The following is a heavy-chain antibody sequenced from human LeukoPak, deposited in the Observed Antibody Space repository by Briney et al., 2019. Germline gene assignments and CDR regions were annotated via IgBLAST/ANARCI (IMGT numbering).Heavy chain of an antibody. CDR2: ISTSSIYI. D-gene: IGHD5-24*01. CDR1: GFTFSSYT. Sequence: PGGSLRLSCAASGFTFSSYTMNWVRQAPGKGLEWVSSISTSSIYIYYADSVKGRFTISRDNAKNSLYLQMNSLRAEDTAVYYCARDDPRMATISGRPFDYWGQGTLVTVSS. V-gene: IGHV3-21*01. CDR3: ARDDPRMATISGRPFDY. J-gene: IGHJ4*02.